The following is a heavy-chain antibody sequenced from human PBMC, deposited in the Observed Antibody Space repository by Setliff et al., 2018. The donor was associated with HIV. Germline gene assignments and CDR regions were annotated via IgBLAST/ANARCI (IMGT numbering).Heavy chain of an antibody. D-gene: IGHD3-9*01. V-gene: IGHV1-46*01. CDR1: GYTFTSYH. CDR3: ARDLSISNPYYDILTGPGVY. Sequence: GASVKVSCKASGYTFTSYHMYWVRQAPGKGLEWMGAINPSSGSTRYAQKFQGRVTMTRDTSTSTVYMELSSLRSEVTAVYYCARDLSISNPYYDILTGPGVYWGQGTLVTVSS. J-gene: IGHJ4*02. CDR2: INPSSGST.